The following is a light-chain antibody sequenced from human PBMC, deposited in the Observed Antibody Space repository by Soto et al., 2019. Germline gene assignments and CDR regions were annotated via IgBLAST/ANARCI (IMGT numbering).Light chain of an antibody. CDR1: QTIIRY. Sequence: DIQMTQSPPSLSASVGDRVTITCRASQTIIRYLNWYQQKPGKAPNLLIYAASSLHSGVPSRFSGSGSGTDFTLTINSLQPEDFATYYCQQSYGTPPTFGQGTKVDIK. CDR3: QQSYGTPPT. J-gene: IGKJ1*01. V-gene: IGKV1-39*01. CDR2: AAS.